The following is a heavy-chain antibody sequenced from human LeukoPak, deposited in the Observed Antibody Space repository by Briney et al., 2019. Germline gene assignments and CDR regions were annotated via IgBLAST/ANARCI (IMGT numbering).Heavy chain of an antibody. D-gene: IGHD4-17*01. CDR3: AKAYMTTATTFAFDI. Sequence: GGSLRLSCAASGYTFSNYAMTWVRQAPGKRLEWVSGISHNGDRIYYADSVKGRFTISRDNSKNTLYLQMNGLRAEDTAVYYCAKAYMTTATTFAFDIWGQGTMVTVSS. CDR2: ISHNGDRI. V-gene: IGHV3-23*01. CDR1: GYTFSNYA. J-gene: IGHJ3*02.